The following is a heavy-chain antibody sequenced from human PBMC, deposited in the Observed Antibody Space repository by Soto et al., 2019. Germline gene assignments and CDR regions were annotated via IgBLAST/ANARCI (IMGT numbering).Heavy chain of an antibody. CDR1: GYTFTGYY. CDR2: INPNSGGT. J-gene: IGHJ6*02. Sequence: ASVKVSCKASGYTFTGYYMHWVRQAPGQGLEWMGWINPNSGGTNYAQKFQGWVTMTRDTSISTAYMELSRLRSDDTAVYYCARGSGEMATASYTSSGMDVWGQGTTVTVSS. D-gene: IGHD5-18*01. CDR3: ARGSGEMATASYTSSGMDV. V-gene: IGHV1-2*04.